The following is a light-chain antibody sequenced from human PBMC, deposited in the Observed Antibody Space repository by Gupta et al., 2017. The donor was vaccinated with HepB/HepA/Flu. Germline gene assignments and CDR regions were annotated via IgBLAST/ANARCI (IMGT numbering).Light chain of an antibody. CDR1: SSNIGAGYD. Sequence: QSVLTQPPSVSGAPGQRVTTSCTGSSSNIGAGYDVHWYQQVPGTAPKLLIYGNSNRPSGVPDRFSGSKSGTSASLAISGLQAEDEADYYCQSYDSSLSGWVFGGGTKLTGL. J-gene: IGLJ3*02. CDR2: GNS. V-gene: IGLV1-40*01. CDR3: QSYDSSLSGWV.